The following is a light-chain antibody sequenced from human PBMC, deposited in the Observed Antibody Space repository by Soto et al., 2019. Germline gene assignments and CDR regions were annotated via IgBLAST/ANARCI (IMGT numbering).Light chain of an antibody. J-gene: IGKJ1*01. CDR2: QAS. CDR1: QSISNW. Sequence: DIQMTQSPSTLSASVGDRVTITCRASQSISNWLAWYQQKPGKAPKLLIYQASNLENGVPSRFSGSRSVKEFTLTISSLQPDDIATYYCQQYLSNSQTFGQGTKVEIK. V-gene: IGKV1-5*03. CDR3: QQYLSNSQT.